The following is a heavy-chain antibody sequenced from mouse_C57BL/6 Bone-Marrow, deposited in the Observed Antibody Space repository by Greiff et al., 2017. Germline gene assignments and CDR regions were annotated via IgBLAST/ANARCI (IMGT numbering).Heavy chain of an antibody. CDR1: GYTFSSYW. CDR2: IYPGNSDT. J-gene: IGHJ4*01. V-gene: IGHV1-5*01. D-gene: IGHD1-1*01. Sequence: EVQLQESGTVLARPGASVKMSCKTSGYTFSSYWMHWVKQRPGQGLEWIGAIYPGNSDTSYNEKFKGKATLTAVTSASTAYMELSSLTNEDSGVYDGTRGTVVAYYYGMDYWGQGTAVTVSS. CDR3: TRGTVVAYYYGMDY.